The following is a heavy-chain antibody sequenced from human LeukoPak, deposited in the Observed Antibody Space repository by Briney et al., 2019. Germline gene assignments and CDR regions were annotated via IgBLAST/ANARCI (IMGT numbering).Heavy chain of an antibody. CDR3: ARDTYDAFDI. D-gene: IGHD2-2*02. J-gene: IGHJ3*02. CDR2: INHSGST. V-gene: IGHV4-34*01. Sequence: ASETLSLTCAVYGGSFSGYYWSWIRQPPGKGLEWIGEINHSGSTNYNPSLKSRVTISVDTSKNQFSLKPSSVTAADTAVYYCARDTYDAFDIWGQGTMVTVSS. CDR1: GGSFSGYY.